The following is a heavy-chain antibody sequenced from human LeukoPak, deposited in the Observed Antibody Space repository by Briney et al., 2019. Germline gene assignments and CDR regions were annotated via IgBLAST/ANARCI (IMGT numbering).Heavy chain of an antibody. V-gene: IGHV3-30*04. CDR3: ARESGDTAMANDAFDI. J-gene: IGHJ3*02. D-gene: IGHD5-18*01. CDR1: GFTFSSYA. Sequence: PGRSLRLSCAAPGFTFSSYAMHWVRQAPGKGLEWVAVISYDGSNKYYADSVKGRFTISRDNSKNTLYLQMNSLRAEDTAVYYCARESGDTAMANDAFDIWGQGTMVTVSS. CDR2: ISYDGSNK.